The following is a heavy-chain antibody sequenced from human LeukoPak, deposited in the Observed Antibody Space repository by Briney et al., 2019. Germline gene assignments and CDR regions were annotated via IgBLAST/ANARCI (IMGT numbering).Heavy chain of an antibody. CDR1: SGSISNYY. V-gene: IGHV4-59*06. Sequence: PSETLSLTCTVSSGSISNYYWTWIRQPPGKGLEWIGYIYYSGSTYYSPSLKSRVTISLDTSKNQFSLNLSSVTAADTAVYYCAAYGLGSSRRFDPWGQGTLVTVSS. D-gene: IGHD3-10*01. CDR3: AAYGLGSSRRFDP. CDR2: IYYSGST. J-gene: IGHJ5*02.